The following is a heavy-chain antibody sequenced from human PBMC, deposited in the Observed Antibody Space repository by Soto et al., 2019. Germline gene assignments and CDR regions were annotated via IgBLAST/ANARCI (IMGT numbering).Heavy chain of an antibody. D-gene: IGHD4-17*01. CDR1: GFTFRNYA. CDR2: ISVSGGST. CDR3: AKHYSTVTTDPLSGVRFDY. J-gene: IGHJ4*02. Sequence: PGGSLRLSCAASGFTFRNYAMNWVRQAPGEGLEWVSGISVSGGSTYCADSVKGRFTVSRDNSKSTVFLQMNSLRAEDTAVYYCAKHYSTVTTDPLSGVRFDYWGQGALVTVSS. V-gene: IGHV3-23*01.